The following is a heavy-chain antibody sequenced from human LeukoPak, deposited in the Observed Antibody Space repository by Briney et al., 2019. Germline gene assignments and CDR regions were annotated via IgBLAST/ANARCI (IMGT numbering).Heavy chain of an antibody. CDR3: ARGLYYDFWSGYYTWFDP. Sequence: ASVKVSCKASGGTFGSYTISWVRQAPGQGLEWMGRIIPILGIANYAQKFQGRVTITADKSTSTAYMELSSLRSEDTAVYYCARGLYYDFWSGYYTWFDPWGQGTLVTVSS. D-gene: IGHD3-3*01. CDR2: IIPILGIA. CDR1: GGTFGSYT. V-gene: IGHV1-69*02. J-gene: IGHJ5*02.